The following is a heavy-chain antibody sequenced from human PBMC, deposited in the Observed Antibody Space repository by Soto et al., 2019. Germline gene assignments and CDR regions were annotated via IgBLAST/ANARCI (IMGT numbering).Heavy chain of an antibody. CDR1: GFTFRKAW. D-gene: IGHD3-3*01. V-gene: IGHV3-15*07. J-gene: IGHJ6*02. CDR2: IKSKTDGGTT. Sequence: PGGSLGLSCAAPGFTFRKAWMKWGRPAPGEGVGGVGRIKSKTDGGTTDYAAPVKGRFTISRDDSKNTLYLQMNSLKTEDTAVYYCTTRYDFWSGNYYYYGMDVWGQGTTVTVSS. CDR3: TTRYDFWSGNYYYYGMDV.